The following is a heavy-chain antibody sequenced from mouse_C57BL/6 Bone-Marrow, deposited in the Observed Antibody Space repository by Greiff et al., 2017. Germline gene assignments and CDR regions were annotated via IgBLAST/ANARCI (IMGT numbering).Heavy chain of an antibody. Sequence: EVKVVESGGGLVQPGGSLSLSCAASGFTFTDYYMSWVRQPPGKALEWLGFIRNKANGYTTEYSASVKGRFTISRDNSQSILYLPMNALRAEDSATYYCARSSYYYGSSFDYWGQGTTLTVSS. CDR3: ARSSYYYGSSFDY. CDR1: GFTFTDYY. CDR2: IRNKANGYTT. J-gene: IGHJ2*01. V-gene: IGHV7-3*01. D-gene: IGHD1-1*01.